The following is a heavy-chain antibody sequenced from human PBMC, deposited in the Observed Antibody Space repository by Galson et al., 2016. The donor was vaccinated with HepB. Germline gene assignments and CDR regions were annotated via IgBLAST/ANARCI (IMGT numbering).Heavy chain of an antibody. Sequence: SLRLSCAVSGSTFSSYGMHWVRQAPGKGLEWVAVISYDGSKKYYADSVKGRFTISRDNSKNTLFVQMNSLRAEDTAVYYCAEDAYYYASGGFYGMDAWGRGTTVTVSS. V-gene: IGHV3-30*18. CDR2: ISYDGSKK. CDR3: AEDAYYYASGGFYGMDA. D-gene: IGHD3-10*01. CDR1: GSTFSSYG. J-gene: IGHJ6*02.